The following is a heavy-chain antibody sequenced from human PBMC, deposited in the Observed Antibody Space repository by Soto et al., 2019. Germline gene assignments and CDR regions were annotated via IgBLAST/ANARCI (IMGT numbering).Heavy chain of an antibody. J-gene: IGHJ4*02. Sequence: PSYTTSLLSDASGYSISSGYYWGWIRQPAGKGLEWIGSIYHSGSTYYNPSLKSRVTISVDTSKNQFSLKLSSVTAADTAVYYCASDGGPYYFDYWGQGTLVTVS. CDR2: IYHSGST. V-gene: IGHV4-38-2*01. CDR1: GYSISSGYY. CDR3: ASDGGPYYFDY.